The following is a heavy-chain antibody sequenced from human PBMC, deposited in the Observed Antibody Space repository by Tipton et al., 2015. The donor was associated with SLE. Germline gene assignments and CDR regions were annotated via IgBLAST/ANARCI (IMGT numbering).Heavy chain of an antibody. J-gene: IGHJ4*02. CDR1: GGSISSSSYY. V-gene: IGHV4-61*01. D-gene: IGHD7-27*01. Sequence: TLSLTCTVSGGSISSSSYYWSWIRQPPGKGLEWIGYIYYSGSTNYNPSLKSRVTISVDTSKNQFSLKLSSVTAADTAVYYCASFSWGFFDYWGQGTLVTVSS. CDR2: IYYSGST. CDR3: ASFSWGFFDY.